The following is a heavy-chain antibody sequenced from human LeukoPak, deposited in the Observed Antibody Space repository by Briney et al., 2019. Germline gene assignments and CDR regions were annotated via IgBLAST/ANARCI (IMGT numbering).Heavy chain of an antibody. CDR1: GFTFRNYV. CDR2: ISGSGDST. Sequence: GGSLRLSCAASGFTFRNYVMNWVRQAPGKGLEWVSGISGSGDSTYYADSVKGRFTISRDNSKNTLYLQMNSLRAEDTAVYYCAKDLDYWGQGTLVTVSS. CDR3: AKDLDY. V-gene: IGHV3-23*01. J-gene: IGHJ4*02.